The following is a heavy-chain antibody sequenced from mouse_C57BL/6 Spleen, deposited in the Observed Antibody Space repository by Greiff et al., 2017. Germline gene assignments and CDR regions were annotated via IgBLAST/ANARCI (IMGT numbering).Heavy chain of an antibody. Sequence: VQLQQSGPVLVKPGASVKMSCKASGYTFTDYYMNWVKQSHGKSLEWIGVINPYNGGTSYNQKFKGKATLTVDKSSSTAYMELNSLTSDDSAVYYCASVPCTTVDVWGTGTTVTVSS. CDR3: ASVPCTTVDV. CDR2: INPYNGGT. J-gene: IGHJ1*03. V-gene: IGHV1-19*01. CDR1: GYTFTDYY. D-gene: IGHD1-1*01.